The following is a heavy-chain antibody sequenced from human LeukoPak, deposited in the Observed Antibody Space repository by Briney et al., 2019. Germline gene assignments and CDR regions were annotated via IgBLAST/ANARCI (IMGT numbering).Heavy chain of an antibody. CDR2: INPNSGGT. CDR3: ASIYYGSGSGDY. J-gene: IGHJ4*02. D-gene: IGHD3-10*01. Sequence: ASVKVSCKTSGYTFTGYYIHWVRQAPGQGLEWMGWINPNSGGTNYAQKFQGRVTMTRDTSISTAYMELSRLRSDDTAVYYCASIYYGSGSGDYWGQGTLVTVSS. V-gene: IGHV1-2*02. CDR1: GYTFTGYY.